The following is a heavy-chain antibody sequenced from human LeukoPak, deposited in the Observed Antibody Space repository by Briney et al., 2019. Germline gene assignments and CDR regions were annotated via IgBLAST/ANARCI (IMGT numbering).Heavy chain of an antibody. CDR3: ARENDYARAESDY. CDR1: GFTFSSYS. CDR2: ISSSSSYI. D-gene: IGHD4-17*01. J-gene: IGHJ4*02. V-gene: IGHV3-21*01. Sequence: GGSLRLSCAASGFTFSSYSMNWVRQAPGKGLEWVSSISSSSSYIYYADSVKGRFTISRDNAKKSLYLQMNSLRAEDTAVYYCARENDYARAESDYWGQGTLVTVSS.